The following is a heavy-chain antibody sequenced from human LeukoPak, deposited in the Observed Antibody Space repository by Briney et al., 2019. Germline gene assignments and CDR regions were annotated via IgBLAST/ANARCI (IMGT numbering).Heavy chain of an antibody. CDR2: ITTTGSYI. CDR1: GFTFSNSD. CDR3: ARSGCPGGSCYLRYSWLDL. Sequence: GGSLRLSCATSGFTFSNSDMNWVRQAPGKGLEWVSSITTTGSYINYADSVRGRFTISRDNAKNSLYLLMDSLRVEDTAVYYCARSGCPGGSCYLRYSWLDLWGRGTLVTVSS. D-gene: IGHD2-15*01. J-gene: IGHJ5*02. V-gene: IGHV3-21*01.